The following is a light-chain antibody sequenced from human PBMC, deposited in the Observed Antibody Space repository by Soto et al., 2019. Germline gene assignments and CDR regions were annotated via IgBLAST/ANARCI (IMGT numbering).Light chain of an antibody. J-gene: IGKJ5*01. Sequence: EIVMTQSPATLSVSPGERATLSCRASHSVSSNLAWYQQKPGQAPRLLIYGASTRATGIPATFSGSGSGTEFTLTISRLQSEDFAVYYCQQYNNWPPYTLGQGTRLEMK. CDR1: HSVSSN. CDR3: QQYNNWPPYT. V-gene: IGKV3-15*01. CDR2: GAS.